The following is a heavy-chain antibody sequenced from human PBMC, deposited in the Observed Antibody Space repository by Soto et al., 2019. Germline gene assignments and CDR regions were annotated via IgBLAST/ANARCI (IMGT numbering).Heavy chain of an antibody. CDR3: ARGVYCSSTSCYGNAFDI. V-gene: IGHV3-48*01. J-gene: IGHJ3*02. CDR1: GFTFSSYS. D-gene: IGHD2-2*01. CDR2: ISSSSSTI. Sequence: GGSLRLSCAASGFTFSSYSMNWVRQAPGKGLEWVSYISSSSSTIYYADSVKGRFTISRDNAKNSLYLQMNSLRAEDTAVYYCARGVYCSSTSCYGNAFDIWGQGTMVTVSS.